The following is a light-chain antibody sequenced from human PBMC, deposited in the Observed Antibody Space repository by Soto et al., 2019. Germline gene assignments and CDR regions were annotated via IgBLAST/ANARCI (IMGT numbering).Light chain of an antibody. Sequence: EIVMTQSPATLSVSPGERATLSCRASQSVSSNLDWYQQKPGQAPRLLIYGASTRATGIPGRFSGSGSGTEFTLTIRSLQAEDCAVYYCQQYNNWWTFGQGTKVEIK. CDR1: QSVSSN. V-gene: IGKV3-15*01. J-gene: IGKJ1*01. CDR2: GAS. CDR3: QQYNNWWT.